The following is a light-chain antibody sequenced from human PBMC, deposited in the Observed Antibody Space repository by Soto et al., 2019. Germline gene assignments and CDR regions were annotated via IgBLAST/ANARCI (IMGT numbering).Light chain of an antibody. CDR3: QQRSNWPPIT. J-gene: IGKJ5*01. CDR2: DAS. V-gene: IGKV3-11*01. CDR1: QSISSY. Sequence: EFVLTQSPGTLSLSPGERATLSCRASQSISSYLAWYQQKPGQAPRLLIYDASNRATGIPARFSGSGSGTDFTLTISSLEPEDFAVYYCQQRSNWPPITFGQGTRLEIK.